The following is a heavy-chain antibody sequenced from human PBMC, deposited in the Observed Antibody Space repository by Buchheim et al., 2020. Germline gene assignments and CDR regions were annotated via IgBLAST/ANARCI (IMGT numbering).Heavy chain of an antibody. Sequence: QVQLVESGGGVVQPGRSLRLSCAASGFTFSSYGMHWVRQAPGKGLEWVAVISYDGSNKYYADSVKGRFTISRDNSKNTLYLQMNSLRAEDTAVYYCAKDHIAARPPYYYGMDVWGQGTT. CDR2: ISYDGSNK. CDR3: AKDHIAARPPYYYGMDV. V-gene: IGHV3-30*18. J-gene: IGHJ6*02. CDR1: GFTFSSYG. D-gene: IGHD6-6*01.